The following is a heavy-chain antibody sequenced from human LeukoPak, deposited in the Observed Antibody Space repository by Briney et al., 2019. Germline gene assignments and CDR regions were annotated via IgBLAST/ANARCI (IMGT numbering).Heavy chain of an antibody. J-gene: IGHJ4*02. Sequence: GGSLRLSCAASGFIFSSYSMNWVRQAPGKGLEWVSSISSSSSYIHYADSVKGRFTISRDNAKKSLYLQMNSLRAEDTAVYYCARPLGYSGSGSYYAYWGQGTLVTVSA. CDR2: ISSSSSYI. V-gene: IGHV3-21*01. D-gene: IGHD3-10*01. CDR3: ARPLGYSGSGSYYAY. CDR1: GFIFSSYS.